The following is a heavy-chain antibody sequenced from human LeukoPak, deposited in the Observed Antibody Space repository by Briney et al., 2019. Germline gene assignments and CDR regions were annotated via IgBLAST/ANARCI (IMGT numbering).Heavy chain of an antibody. CDR1: GGSINSYY. V-gene: IGHV4-59*08. D-gene: IGHD3-22*01. CDR2: IYYSGST. CDR3: ARLQSYDSSGYYGY. Sequence: SETLSLTCTVSGGSINSYYWSWIRQPPGKGLEWIGYIYYSGSTNYNPSLKSRVTISVDTSKNQFSLKLSSVTAADTAVYYCARLQSYDSSGYYGYWGQGTLVTVSS. J-gene: IGHJ4*02.